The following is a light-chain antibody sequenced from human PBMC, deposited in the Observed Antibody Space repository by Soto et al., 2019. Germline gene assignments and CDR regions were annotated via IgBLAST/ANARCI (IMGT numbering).Light chain of an antibody. CDR3: CSYAGSSTLYV. V-gene: IGLV2-23*01. CDR1: SSDVGSYNL. CDR2: KGS. Sequence: QSALTQPASVSGSPGQSITMSCTGTSSDVGSYNLVSWYQQHPGKAPKLMIYKGSKRPSGVSNRFSGSKSGNTASLTISGLQAEDEADYYCCSYAGSSTLYVFGTGTKLTVL. J-gene: IGLJ1*01.